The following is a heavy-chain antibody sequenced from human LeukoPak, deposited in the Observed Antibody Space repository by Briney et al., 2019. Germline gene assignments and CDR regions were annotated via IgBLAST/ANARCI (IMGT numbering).Heavy chain of an antibody. CDR3: ARGHRVLLWFGELFDY. Sequence: GGSLRLSCAASGFTFSSYWMSWVRQAPGKGLEWVANIKQDGSEKYYVDSVKGRFTISRDNAKNSLYLQMNSLRAEDTAVDYCARGHRVLLWFGELFDYWGQGTLVTVSS. D-gene: IGHD3-10*01. CDR1: GFTFSSYW. J-gene: IGHJ4*02. CDR2: IKQDGSEK. V-gene: IGHV3-7*05.